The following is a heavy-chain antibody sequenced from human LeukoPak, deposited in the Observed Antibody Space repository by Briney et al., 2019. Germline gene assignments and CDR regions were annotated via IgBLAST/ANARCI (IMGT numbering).Heavy chain of an antibody. CDR3: ARVREYYDSSGYYYGDYYFDY. CDR1: GGSISSYY. D-gene: IGHD3-22*01. Sequence: SETLSLTCTVSGGSISSYYWSWIRQPAGKGLEWIGRIYTSGSTNYNPSLKSRVTMSVDTSKNQFSLKLSSVTAADTAVYHCARVREYYDSSGYYYGDYYFDYWGQGTLVTVSS. V-gene: IGHV4-4*07. CDR2: IYTSGST. J-gene: IGHJ4*02.